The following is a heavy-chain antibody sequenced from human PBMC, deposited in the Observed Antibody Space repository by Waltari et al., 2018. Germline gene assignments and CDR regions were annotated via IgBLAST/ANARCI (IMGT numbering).Heavy chain of an antibody. J-gene: IGHJ4*02. CDR1: GYTFTAYA. CDR2: IATDTGNP. D-gene: IGHD1-26*01. CDR3: ARDRSGTYFDY. Sequence: QGHLAQSGSELKMTGASVRVSCKAQGYTFTAYAMHWVRQAPGQGLEWMGWIATDTGNPTYAQGFTGRFVFSLDTSVSTAYLQITSLKAEDTAVYYCARDRSGTYFDYWGQGTLVTVSS. V-gene: IGHV7-4-1*02.